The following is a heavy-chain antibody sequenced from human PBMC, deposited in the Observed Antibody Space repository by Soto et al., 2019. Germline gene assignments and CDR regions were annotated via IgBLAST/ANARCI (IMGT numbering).Heavy chain of an antibody. Sequence: QVQLVQSGAEVKKPGSSVKVSCKASGATFSSYAINWVRQAPGQGLEWMGGIIPMFGTANYEQKFKGRVTITAGESTSTVYMELSSLRSEDTAVYYCARVGPAHYYDSSGYYSPLDYWGQGTLVTVSS. D-gene: IGHD3-22*01. V-gene: IGHV1-69*01. CDR3: ARVGPAHYYDSSGYYSPLDY. CDR2: IIPMFGTA. CDR1: GATFSSYA. J-gene: IGHJ4*02.